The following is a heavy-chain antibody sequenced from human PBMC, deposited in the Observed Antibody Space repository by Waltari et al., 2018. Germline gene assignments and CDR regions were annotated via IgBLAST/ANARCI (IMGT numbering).Heavy chain of an antibody. D-gene: IGHD5-12*01. J-gene: IGHJ5*02. CDR2: INPKNGGT. Sequence: QVQVVQSGAEVKKPGASVKVSCKASGYTFTDYYIPWVRQAPGQGLEWMGWINPKNGGTKYGEMFQGRVSMTSDTSMTTAYMELTRLTFDDTGMYYCVRNPRYVSGTVFDDVNTGYKWFDPWGQGTLVTVSS. CDR1: GYTFTDYY. CDR3: VRNPRYVSGTVFDDVNTGYKWFDP. V-gene: IGHV1-2*02.